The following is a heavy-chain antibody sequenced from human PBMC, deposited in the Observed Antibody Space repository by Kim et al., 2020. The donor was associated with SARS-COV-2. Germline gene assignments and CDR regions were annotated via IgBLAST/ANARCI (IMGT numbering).Heavy chain of an antibody. Sequence: FQGRVTITADKSTSTAYMELSSLRSEDTAVYYCARASFFYDSSGYHFDYWGQGTLVTVSS. J-gene: IGHJ4*02. D-gene: IGHD3-22*01. CDR3: ARASFFYDSSGYHFDY. V-gene: IGHV1-69*04.